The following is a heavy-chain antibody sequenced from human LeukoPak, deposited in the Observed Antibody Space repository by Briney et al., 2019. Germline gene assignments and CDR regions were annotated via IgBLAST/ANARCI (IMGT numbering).Heavy chain of an antibody. CDR2: IWYDGSNK. CDR3: AKDIAAAGTPNLDY. CDR1: GFTFSSYG. J-gene: IGHJ4*02. D-gene: IGHD6-13*01. V-gene: IGHV3-33*06. Sequence: GGSLRLSCAASGFTFSSYGMHWVRQAPGKGLEWVAVIWYDGSNKYYADSVKGRFTISRDNFKNTLYLQMNSLRAEDTAVYYCAKDIAAAGTPNLDYWAREPWSPSPQ.